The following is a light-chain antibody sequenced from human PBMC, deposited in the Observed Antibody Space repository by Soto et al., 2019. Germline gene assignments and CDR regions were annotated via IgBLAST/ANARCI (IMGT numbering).Light chain of an antibody. CDR3: CSYAGSSTYV. V-gene: IGLV2-23*02. J-gene: IGLJ1*01. Sequence: LPQPASVSGSPGQSITISCTGTSSDVGSYNLVSWYQQHPGKAPKLMIYEVSKRPSGVSNRFSGSKSGNTASLTISGLQAEDEADYYCCSYAGSSTYVFGTGTKVTVL. CDR1: SSDVGSYNL. CDR2: EVS.